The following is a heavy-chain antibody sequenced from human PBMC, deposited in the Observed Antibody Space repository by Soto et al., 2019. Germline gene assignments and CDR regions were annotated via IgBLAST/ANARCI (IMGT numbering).Heavy chain of an antibody. CDR3: GREVLAAGYYFDY. CDR2: IYYSGST. J-gene: IGHJ4*02. D-gene: IGHD6-13*01. CDR1: GGSISSYY. Sequence: PSETLSLTCTVSGGSISSYYWSWIRQPPGKGLEWIGYIYYSGSTNYNPSLKSRVTISVDTSKNQFSLKLSSVTAADTAVYYCGREVLAAGYYFDYWGQGTLVTVSS. V-gene: IGHV4-59*01.